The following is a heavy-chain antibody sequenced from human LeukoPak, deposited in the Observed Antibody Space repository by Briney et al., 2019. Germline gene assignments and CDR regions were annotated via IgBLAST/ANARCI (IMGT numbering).Heavy chain of an antibody. J-gene: IGHJ3*02. CDR3: ARISSSSSNNAFDI. CDR2: IYTSENT. CDR1: GGSISSSSYY. D-gene: IGHD6-13*01. Sequence: SETLSLTCTVSGGSISSSSYYWSWIRQPAGKGPEWIGHIYTSENTSYNPSLRSRVTMSVDTSKNQFSLKLRSVTAADTAVYYCARISSSSSNNAFDIWGQGTMVTVSS. V-gene: IGHV4-61*09.